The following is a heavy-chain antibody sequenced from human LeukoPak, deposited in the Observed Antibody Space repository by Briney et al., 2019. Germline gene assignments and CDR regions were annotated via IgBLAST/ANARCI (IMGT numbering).Heavy chain of an antibody. J-gene: IGHJ4*02. CDR2: INPSGGST. D-gene: IGHD3-22*01. V-gene: IGHV1-46*01. CDR1: GYTFTSYY. Sequence: ASVKVSCKASGYTFTSYYMHWVRQAPGQGLEWMGIINPSGGSTSYAQKFQGRVTMTRDMSTSTVYMELSSLRSEDTAVYYCARGSHYSDSSGYYYPPQHFDYWGQGTLVTVSS. CDR3: ARGSHYSDSSGYYYPPQHFDY.